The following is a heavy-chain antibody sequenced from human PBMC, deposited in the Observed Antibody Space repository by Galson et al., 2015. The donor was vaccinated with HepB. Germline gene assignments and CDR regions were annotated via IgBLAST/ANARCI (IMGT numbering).Heavy chain of an antibody. Sequence: SLRLSCAASGFTFSNYAMHWVRQAPGKGLEWVAVISYDGSNKYYADSVKGRFTISRDNSKNTLYLQMNRLRAEDTAVYYCAREKWEGGFDPWGQGTLVTVS. CDR3: AREKWEGGFDP. D-gene: IGHD1-26*01. J-gene: IGHJ5*02. CDR2: ISYDGSNK. CDR1: GFTFSNYA. V-gene: IGHV3-30-3*01.